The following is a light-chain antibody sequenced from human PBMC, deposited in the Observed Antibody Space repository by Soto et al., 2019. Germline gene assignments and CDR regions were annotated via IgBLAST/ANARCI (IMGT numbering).Light chain of an antibody. V-gene: IGKV4-1*01. CDR3: QQYYTTPFT. CDR2: WAS. Sequence: DIVMTQSPDSLVVSLGERATINCKSSQNVLYSSKNRNYLAWYQQKPGQPHKLLIYWASSRESGVHDRFSGSGSGTDFTLTISSLQAEDVALYYCQQYYTTPFTFGQGTKLEI. J-gene: IGKJ2*01. CDR1: QNVLYSSKNRNY.